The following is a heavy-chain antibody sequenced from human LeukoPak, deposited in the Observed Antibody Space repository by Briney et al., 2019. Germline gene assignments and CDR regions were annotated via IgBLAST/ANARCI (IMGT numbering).Heavy chain of an antibody. CDR3: AKHRLVCSSTSCYAFDI. D-gene: IGHD2-2*01. J-gene: IGHJ3*02. V-gene: IGHV3-23*01. Sequence: GGSLRLSCAASGFTFSSYAMSWVRQAPGKGLEWVSAINGSGGSTYYADSVKGRFTISRDNSKNTLYLQMNSLRAEDTAVYYCAKHRLVCSSTSCYAFDIWGQGTMVTVSS. CDR1: GFTFSSYA. CDR2: INGSGGST.